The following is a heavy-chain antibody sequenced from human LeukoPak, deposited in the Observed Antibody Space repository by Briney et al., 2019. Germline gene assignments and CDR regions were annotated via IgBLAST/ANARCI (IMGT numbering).Heavy chain of an antibody. CDR2: ISGSGGST. CDR1: GFTFSNYA. J-gene: IGHJ4*02. CDR3: ARDGGYSSSWSDPFDY. Sequence: GGSLRLSCAASGFTFSNYAMSWVRQAPGKGLEWVSAISGSGGSTYYADSVKGRFTISSDNSKNTLYLQMNSLRADDTAVYYCARDGGYSSSWSDPFDYWGQGTLVTVSS. D-gene: IGHD6-13*01. V-gene: IGHV3-23*01.